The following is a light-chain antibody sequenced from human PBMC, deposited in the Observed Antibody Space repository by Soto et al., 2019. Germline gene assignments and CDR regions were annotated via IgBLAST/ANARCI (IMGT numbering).Light chain of an antibody. Sequence: EIVLTQSPATLSLSPGGRATLSCRASERVASNYLAWYQQKPGQAPRLLIYGASSRATGIPARFSGSGSGTDFTLTISSLEPEDFAVYYCQQRSNWPRTFGQGTKVDIK. CDR1: ERVASNY. CDR3: QQRSNWPRT. J-gene: IGKJ1*01. V-gene: IGKV3-11*01. CDR2: GAS.